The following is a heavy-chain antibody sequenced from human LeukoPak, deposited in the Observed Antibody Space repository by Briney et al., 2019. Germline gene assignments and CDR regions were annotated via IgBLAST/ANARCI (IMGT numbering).Heavy chain of an antibody. CDR2: IWYDGSNK. V-gene: IGHV3-33*01. J-gene: IGHJ4*02. CDR1: GFTFSSYG. D-gene: IGHD2-2*01. Sequence: GGSLRLSCAASGFTFSSYGMHWVRQAPGKGLEWVAVIWYDGSNKYYADSVKGRFTISRDNSKNTLYLQVNNLGAEDTAVYYCARDLVPAAPTGYWGQGTLVTVSS. CDR3: ARDLVPAAPTGY.